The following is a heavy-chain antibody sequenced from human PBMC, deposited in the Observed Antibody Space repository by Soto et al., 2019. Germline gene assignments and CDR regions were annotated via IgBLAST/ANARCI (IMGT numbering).Heavy chain of an antibody. Sequence: QLQLQESGPGLVKPSETLSLTCTVSGGSISSSSYYWGWIRQPPGKGLEWIGSIYYSGSTYYNPSLKIRVTISVDTSKNQFSLKLSSVTAADTAVYYCARHFRHYYDSSGFDIWGQGTMVTVSS. J-gene: IGHJ3*02. D-gene: IGHD3-22*01. CDR2: IYYSGST. CDR3: ARHFRHYYDSSGFDI. CDR1: GGSISSSSYY. V-gene: IGHV4-39*01.